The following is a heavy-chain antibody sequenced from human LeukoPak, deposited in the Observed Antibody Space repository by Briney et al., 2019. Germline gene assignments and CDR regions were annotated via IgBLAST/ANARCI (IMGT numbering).Heavy chain of an antibody. D-gene: IGHD3-3*01. J-gene: IGHJ4*02. CDR2: IYHSGST. CDR3: ARAQREGGDFWSGYPPGYFDY. CDR1: GYSISSGYY. V-gene: IGHV4-38-2*01. Sequence: SETLSLTCAVSGYSISSGYYWGWIRQPPGKGLEWIGSIYHSGSTYYNPSLKSRVTISVDTSKNQFSLKLSSVTAADTAVYYCARAQREGGDFWSGYPPGYFDYWGQGTLVTVSS.